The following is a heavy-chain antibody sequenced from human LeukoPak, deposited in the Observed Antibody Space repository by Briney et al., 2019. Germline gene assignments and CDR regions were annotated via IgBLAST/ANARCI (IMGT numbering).Heavy chain of an antibody. J-gene: IGHJ5*02. CDR3: AKASRISAAGTDWFDP. CDR1: GYTFTSYD. CDR2: MNPNSGNT. Sequence: GASVKVSCKASGYTFTSYDVNWVRQATGQGLEWMGWMNPNSGNTGYAQKFQGRVTMTRDTSISTAYMELSRLRSDDTAVYYCAKASRISAAGTDWFDPWGQGTLVTVSS. V-gene: IGHV1-8*01. D-gene: IGHD6-25*01.